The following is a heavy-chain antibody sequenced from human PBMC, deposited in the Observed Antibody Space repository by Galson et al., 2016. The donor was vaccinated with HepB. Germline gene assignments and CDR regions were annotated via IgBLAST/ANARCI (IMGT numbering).Heavy chain of an antibody. V-gene: IGHV3-23*01. Sequence: SLRLSCAASGFTFSSSALTWVRHAPGKGLEWVSSICGTADKTYYAESVKGRFTISRDTSRNTLEMEMSGLRADDTAVYYCGKPKVGPCGAQIDSWGHGTLVIVSS. J-gene: IGHJ5*01. D-gene: IGHD3/OR15-3a*01. CDR2: ICGTADKT. CDR3: GKPKVGPCGAQIDS. CDR1: GFTFSSSA.